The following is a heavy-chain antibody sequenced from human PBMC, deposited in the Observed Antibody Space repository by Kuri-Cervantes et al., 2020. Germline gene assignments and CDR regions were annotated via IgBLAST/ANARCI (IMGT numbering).Heavy chain of an antibody. Sequence: SESLSLTCTVSGGSISSYYWSWIRQPPGKGLEWIGYIYYSGSTNDNPSLKSRVTISVDKSKNQFSLKLSSVTAADTAVYYCARFTDYGYYGAPDYWGQGTLVTVSS. CDR1: GGSISSYY. J-gene: IGHJ4*02. D-gene: IGHD3-22*01. CDR3: ARFTDYGYYGAPDY. V-gene: IGHV4-59*13. CDR2: IYYSGST.